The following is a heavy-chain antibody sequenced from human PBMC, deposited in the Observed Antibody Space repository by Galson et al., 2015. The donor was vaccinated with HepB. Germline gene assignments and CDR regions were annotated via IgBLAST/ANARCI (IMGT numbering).Heavy chain of an antibody. CDR2: ISYDGSIK. CDR1: GFAFYNYG. Sequence: SLRLSCAASGFAFYNYGMHWVRQAPGKGLEWVAVISYDGSIKFYADSVKGRFTISRDSSMNTLYLQMNGLRVEDTALYFCAEPFSRYTTRGEGNYFDSWGQGVLVTDSS. CDR3: AEPFSRYTTRGEGNYFDS. V-gene: IGHV3-30*03. J-gene: IGHJ4*02. D-gene: IGHD1-1*01.